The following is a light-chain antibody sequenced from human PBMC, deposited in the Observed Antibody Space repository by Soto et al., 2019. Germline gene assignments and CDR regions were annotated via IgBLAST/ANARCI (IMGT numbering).Light chain of an antibody. Sequence: IVTSQSQLSLPVTPGEPASISCRPSQSLLHNNGYNYLDWYLQKKGQSPQLLLYLGSNRSSGVPDRFSGSASGTAFTLKISRVEAEDVGFYFGMQALQTPPWTFGQGTKVDI. CDR2: LGS. V-gene: IGKV2-28*01. CDR3: MQALQTPPWT. CDR1: QSLLHNNGYNY. J-gene: IGKJ1*01.